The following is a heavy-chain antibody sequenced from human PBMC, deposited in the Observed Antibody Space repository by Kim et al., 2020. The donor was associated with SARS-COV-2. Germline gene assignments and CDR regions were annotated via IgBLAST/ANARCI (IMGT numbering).Heavy chain of an antibody. Sequence: GGSLRLSCAASGFTFSSYAMHWVRQAPGKGLEWVAVISYDGSNKYYADSVKVRFTISRDNSKNTLYLQMNSLRGEDTAVYYCARALRAGLVDYWGQGTLVTVSS. V-gene: IGHV3-30-3*01. CDR3: ARALRAGLVDY. CDR2: ISYDGSNK. J-gene: IGHJ4*02. CDR1: GFTFSSYA.